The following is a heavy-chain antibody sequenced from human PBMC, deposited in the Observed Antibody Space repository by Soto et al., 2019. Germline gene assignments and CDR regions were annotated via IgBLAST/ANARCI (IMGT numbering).Heavy chain of an antibody. Sequence: ASVKVSCKASGYTFTSYDINWVRQATGQGLEWMGWMNPNSGNTGYAQKFQGRVTMTRNTSISTAYMELSSLRSEDTAVYYCARSAGYSSGWHANDAFDIWGQGTMVTVSS. J-gene: IGHJ3*02. D-gene: IGHD6-19*01. CDR1: GYTFTSYD. CDR2: MNPNSGNT. V-gene: IGHV1-8*01. CDR3: ARSAGYSSGWHANDAFDI.